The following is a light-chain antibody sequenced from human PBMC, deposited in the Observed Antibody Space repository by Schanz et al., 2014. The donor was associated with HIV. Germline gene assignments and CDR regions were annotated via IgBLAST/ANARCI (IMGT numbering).Light chain of an antibody. CDR1: TGPVTSGHF. CDR3: LLFYGGTWV. Sequence: QAVVTQEPSLTVSPGGTVILTCGSSTGPVTSGHFPYWFQQMPGQAPRTLIYDTDKKHSWTPARFSGSLLGGKAALTLSGAQPEDEADYSCLLFYGGTWVFGGGTKLTVL. V-gene: IGLV7-46*01. J-gene: IGLJ3*02. CDR2: DTD.